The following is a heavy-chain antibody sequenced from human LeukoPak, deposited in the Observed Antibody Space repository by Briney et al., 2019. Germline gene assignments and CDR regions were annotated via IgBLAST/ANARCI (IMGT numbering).Heavy chain of an antibody. CDR1: GGSISSYY. CDR3: ATEGDSSGLGFRPPTQFDY. J-gene: IGHJ4*02. V-gene: IGHV4-4*07. CDR2: INTSGST. D-gene: IGHD3-22*01. Sequence: SETLSLTCTVSGGSISSYYWSWIRQPAGQGLEWIGRINTSGSTNYNPSLKSRVTMSVDTSKNQFSLKLSSVTAADTAVYYCATEGDSSGLGFRPPTQFDYWGQGTLVTVSS.